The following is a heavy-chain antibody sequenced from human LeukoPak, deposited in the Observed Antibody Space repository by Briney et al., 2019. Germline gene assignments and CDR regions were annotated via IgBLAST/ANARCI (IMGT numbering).Heavy chain of an antibody. CDR3: ARDRDYSGSYYSSGMDV. CDR2: ISYDGSNK. D-gene: IGHD3-10*01. CDR1: GFTFSSYA. Sequence: PGRSLRLSCAASGFTFSSYAMHWVRQAPGKGLEWVAVISYDGSNKYYADSVKGRFTISRDNSKNTLYLQMNSLRAEDTAVYYCARDRDYSGSYYSSGMDVWGQGTTVTVSS. J-gene: IGHJ6*02. V-gene: IGHV3-30-3*01.